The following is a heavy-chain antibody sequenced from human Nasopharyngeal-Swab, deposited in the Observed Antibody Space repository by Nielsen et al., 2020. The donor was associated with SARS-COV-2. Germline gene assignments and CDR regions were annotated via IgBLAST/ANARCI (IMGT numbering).Heavy chain of an antibody. J-gene: IGHJ3*02. CDR1: GFTFSNYG. Sequence: GESLKISCAASGFTFSNYGIHWVRQAPGKGLEWVAVIAYDGSNKYYADSVKGRFTISRDNAKNSLYLQMNSLRAEDTAVYYCARDYDSSDAFDIWGQGTMVTVSS. V-gene: IGHV3-30*03. D-gene: IGHD3-3*01. CDR2: IAYDGSNK. CDR3: ARDYDSSDAFDI.